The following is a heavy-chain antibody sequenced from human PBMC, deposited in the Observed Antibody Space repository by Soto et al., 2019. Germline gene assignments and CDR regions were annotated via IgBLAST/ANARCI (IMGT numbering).Heavy chain of an antibody. J-gene: IGHJ5*02. CDR2: INLSGST. Sequence: SATLAITCAVYGGSFSDYYWSWIRQPPGKGLEWIGEINLSGSTNNNPSLKSRITISLDMSKNQFSLKLTSVTAADTAVYYCARGSYCSRISCSQPYNWFDPWGQGTLVTVSS. D-gene: IGHD2-2*01. V-gene: IGHV4-34*01. CDR1: GGSFSDYY. CDR3: ARGSYCSRISCSQPYNWFDP.